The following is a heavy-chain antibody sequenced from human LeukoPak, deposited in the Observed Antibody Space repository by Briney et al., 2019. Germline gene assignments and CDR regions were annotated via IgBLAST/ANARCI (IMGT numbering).Heavy chain of an antibody. D-gene: IGHD5-18*01. CDR1: GGSFSGYY. V-gene: IGHV4-30-4*01. J-gene: IGHJ4*02. CDR3: ARVGRGYSYGFSPSFPHPPDY. Sequence: SETLSLTCAVYGGSFSGYYWSWIRQPPGKGLEWIGYIYYSGSTYYNPSLKSRVTISVDTSKNQFSLKLSSVTAADTAVYYCARVGRGYSYGFSPSFPHPPDYWGQGTLVTVSS. CDR2: IYYSGST.